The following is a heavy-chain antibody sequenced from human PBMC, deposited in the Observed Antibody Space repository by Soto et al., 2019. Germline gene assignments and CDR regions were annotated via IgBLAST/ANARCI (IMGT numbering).Heavy chain of an antibody. D-gene: IGHD6-6*01. CDR2: IYHSGST. CDR3: ARGRIAARPDQGCYFDY. J-gene: IGHJ4*02. V-gene: IGHV4-4*02. CDR1: GGSISSSNW. Sequence: QVQLQESGPGLVKPSGTLSLTCAVSGGSISSSNWWSWVRQPPGKGLEWIGEIYHSGSTNYNPSLMSRVTISVDKSKNQFSLKLSSVTAADTAVYYCARGRIAARPDQGCYFDYWGQGTLVTVSS.